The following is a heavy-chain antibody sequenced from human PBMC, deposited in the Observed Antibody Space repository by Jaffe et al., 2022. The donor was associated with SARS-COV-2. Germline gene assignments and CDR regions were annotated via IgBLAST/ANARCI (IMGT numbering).Heavy chain of an antibody. CDR2: IDPSDSPSDSYT. Sequence: EVQLVQSGAEVKKPGESLRISCKGSGYSFSTYWISWVRQMPGKGLEWMGRIDPSDSPSDSYTKYSPSFQGHVTISADKSISTAYLQWSSLKASDTAIYYCARHGIRWGLRPSRAFDLWGRGTLVTVSS. D-gene: IGHD1-26*01. CDR1: GYSFSTYW. V-gene: IGHV5-10-1*03. J-gene: IGHJ2*01. CDR3: ARHGIRWGLRPSRAFDL.